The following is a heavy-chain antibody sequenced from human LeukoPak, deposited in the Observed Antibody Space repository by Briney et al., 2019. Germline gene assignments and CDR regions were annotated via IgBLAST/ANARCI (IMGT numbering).Heavy chain of an antibody. V-gene: IGHV4-4*07. Sequence: PSETLSLTCTVSGGSISSYYWSWIRQPAGKGLEWIGRIYTSGSTNYNPSLKSRLTISVDKSKNQFSLKLSFVTAADTAVYYCAREGIAVAGSNYWGQGTLVTVSS. D-gene: IGHD6-19*01. CDR3: AREGIAVAGSNY. J-gene: IGHJ4*02. CDR2: IYTSGST. CDR1: GGSISSYY.